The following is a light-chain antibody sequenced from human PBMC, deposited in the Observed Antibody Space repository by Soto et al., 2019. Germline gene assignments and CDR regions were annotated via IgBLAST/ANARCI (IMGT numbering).Light chain of an antibody. CDR2: GAS. Sequence: DIQMTQSPSSLSASVGDRVTITCRASQGISSWLAWYQQKPEKAPKSLINGASSLQSGVPSRFRGSGSGTDFTLTISNLQPEDAATYYGQQYNGYPLTFGQGTRLEIK. V-gene: IGKV1D-16*01. J-gene: IGKJ5*01. CDR1: QGISSW. CDR3: QQYNGYPLT.